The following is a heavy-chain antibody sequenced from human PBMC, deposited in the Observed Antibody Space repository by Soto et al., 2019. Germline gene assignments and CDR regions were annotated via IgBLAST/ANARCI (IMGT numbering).Heavy chain of an antibody. Sequence: GGSLRLSCAASGFTFDDYTMHWVRQAPGKGLEWVSLISWDGGSTYYADSVKGRFTISRDNSKNSLYLQMNSLRTEDTALYYCAKDKGSYYYGMDVWGQGTTVTVSS. CDR3: AKDKGSYYYGMDV. CDR1: GFTFDDYT. V-gene: IGHV3-43*01. D-gene: IGHD3-10*01. CDR2: ISWDGGST. J-gene: IGHJ6*02.